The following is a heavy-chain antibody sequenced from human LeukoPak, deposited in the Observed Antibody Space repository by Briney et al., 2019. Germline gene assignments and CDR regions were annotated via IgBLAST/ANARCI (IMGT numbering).Heavy chain of an antibody. V-gene: IGHV3-7*04. CDR1: GFTFNTYW. Sequence: GGSLRLSCAASGFTFNTYWMTWVRQAPGKGLEWVAFINEDGTEKYYVDSVQGRFIIFRDNAETSVYLQMNSLRADDTAVYYCTRGVYALDIWGLGTMVTVSS. CDR2: INEDGTEK. J-gene: IGHJ3*02. CDR3: TRGVYALDI.